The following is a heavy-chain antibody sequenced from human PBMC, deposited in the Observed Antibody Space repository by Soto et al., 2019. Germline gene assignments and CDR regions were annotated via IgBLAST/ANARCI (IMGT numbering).Heavy chain of an antibody. CDR1: GGSTSSGDYY. Sequence: QVQLQESGPGLVKPSETLPLTCTVSGGSTSSGDYYWSWIRQPPGKGLEWIGYIYYSGITYYNPSLKNRLTISQDTSKNQFSLKLRSVTAVDTAVYYCARQYGGYEYYFDYWGQGTLVTVSS. CDR3: ARQYGGYEYYFDY. CDR2: IYYSGIT. J-gene: IGHJ4*02. V-gene: IGHV4-30-4*01. D-gene: IGHD5-12*01.